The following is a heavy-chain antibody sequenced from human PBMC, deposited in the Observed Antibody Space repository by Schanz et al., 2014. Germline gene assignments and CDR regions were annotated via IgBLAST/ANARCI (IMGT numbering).Heavy chain of an antibody. Sequence: QVQLVQSGGEVKKPGASVKVSCKASGYTFTGHHMHWVRQAPGQGLEWMGWINPNSGDRNYAQKFQGRVTMTRDTSISTAYMELGSLRFDDTAVYYCAREGTIIRGLTGWFDPWGQGTLVTVSS. V-gene: IGHV1-2*02. CDR1: GYTFTGHH. CDR3: AREGTIIRGLTGWFDP. J-gene: IGHJ5*02. D-gene: IGHD3-10*01. CDR2: INPNSGDR.